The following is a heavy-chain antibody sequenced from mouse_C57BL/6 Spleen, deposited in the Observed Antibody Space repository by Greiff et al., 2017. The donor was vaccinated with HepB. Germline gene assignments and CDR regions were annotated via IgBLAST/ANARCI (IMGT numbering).Heavy chain of an antibody. D-gene: IGHD2-4*01. CDR2: IWSGGST. V-gene: IGHV2-2*01. Sequence: VQLQQSGPGLVQPSQSLSITCTVSGFSLTSYGVHWVRQSPGKGLEWLGVIWSGGSTDYNAAFISRLSISKDNSKSQVFFKMNSLQADDTAIYYCARNNPVYYDYDGYFDVWGTGTTVTVSS. CDR3: ARNNPVYYDYDGYFDV. CDR1: GFSLTSYG. J-gene: IGHJ1*03.